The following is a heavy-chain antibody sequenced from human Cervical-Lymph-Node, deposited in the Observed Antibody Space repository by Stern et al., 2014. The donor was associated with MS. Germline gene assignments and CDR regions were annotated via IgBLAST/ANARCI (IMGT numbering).Heavy chain of an antibody. CDR2: ISYDGNHK. Sequence: QLVQSGGAVVQPGRSLRLSCAASGFTFSSYGMHWVRQAPGKGLEWVTVISYDGNHKYYAASVKGRFTISRDNSKNTLHLQMNSVTPDDTAIYYCARDYEDTSMLFDHWGQGTLVTVSS. J-gene: IGHJ4*02. CDR3: ARDYEDTSMLFDH. CDR1: GFTFSSYG. V-gene: IGHV3-30*03. D-gene: IGHD2-8*01.